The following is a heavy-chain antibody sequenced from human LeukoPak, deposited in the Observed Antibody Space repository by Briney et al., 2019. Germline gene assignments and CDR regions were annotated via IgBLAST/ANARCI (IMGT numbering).Heavy chain of an antibody. CDR1: GFTFSSYG. D-gene: IGHD4-23*01. J-gene: IGHJ4*02. V-gene: IGHV3-23*01. Sequence: GGTLGLSCAASGFTFSSYGMSWVRQAPGKGLEWVSAISGSGGSTYYADSVKGRFTISRDNSKNTLYLQMNSLRAEDTAVYYCARRAGGYSHPYDYWGQGILVTVSS. CDR3: ARRAGGYSHPYDY. CDR2: ISGSGGST.